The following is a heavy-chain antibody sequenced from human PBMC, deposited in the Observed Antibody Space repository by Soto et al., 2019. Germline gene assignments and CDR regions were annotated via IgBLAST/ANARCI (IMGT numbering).Heavy chain of an antibody. V-gene: IGHV3-21*01. CDR3: ARDYLVIPHRVIDY. Sequence: GGSLRLSCAAPGFTSRSYSMNWVPQAPGKGLEWVSSISSSSSYIYYADSVKGRFTISRDNAKNSLYLQMNSLRAEDTAVYYCARDYLVIPHRVIDYWGQGTLVTVSS. CDR1: GFTSRSYS. CDR2: ISSSSSYI. J-gene: IGHJ4*02. D-gene: IGHD2-15*01.